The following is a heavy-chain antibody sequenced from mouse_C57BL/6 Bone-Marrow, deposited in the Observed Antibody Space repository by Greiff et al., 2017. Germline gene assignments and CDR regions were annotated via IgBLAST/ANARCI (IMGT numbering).Heavy chain of an antibody. CDR3: ARKALYSNYFFYAMDY. CDR1: GFSLTSYG. Sequence: QVQLKESGPGLVQPSQSLSITCTVSGFSLTSYGVHWVRQSPGKGLEWLGVIWSGGSTDYNAAFISRLSISKDNSKSQVFFKMNSLQADDTAIYYCARKALYSNYFFYAMDYWGQGTSVTVSS. V-gene: IGHV2-2*01. D-gene: IGHD2-5*01. J-gene: IGHJ4*01. CDR2: IWSGGST.